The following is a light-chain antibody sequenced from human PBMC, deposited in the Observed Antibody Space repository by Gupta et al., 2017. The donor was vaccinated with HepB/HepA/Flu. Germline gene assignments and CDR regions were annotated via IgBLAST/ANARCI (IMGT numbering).Light chain of an antibody. J-gene: IGLJ2*01. V-gene: IGLV3-1*01. CDR3: QAWDSSTAHVV. CDR2: QDS. Sequence: SYELTQPPSVSVSPGQTASITCSGDKLGDKYACWYQQKPGQSPALVIYQDSKRPSGIPERFSGSNSGNTATLTISGTQAMDEADYYCQAWDSSTAHVVFGGGTKLTVL. CDR1: KLGDKY.